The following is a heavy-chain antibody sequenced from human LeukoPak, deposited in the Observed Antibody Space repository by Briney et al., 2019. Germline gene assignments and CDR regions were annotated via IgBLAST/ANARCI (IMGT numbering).Heavy chain of an antibody. J-gene: IGHJ4*02. CDR1: GYSISMNYH. CDR3: ARDCIAARRDFDY. D-gene: IGHD6-6*01. Sequence: PSETLSLTCSVSGYSISMNYHWGWIRQPPGKGLEWIGTIYHSGSTYYSPSLKSRVTISIHTSKNQFSLNLSSVTAADTAVYYCARDCIAARRDFDYWGRGTLVTVSS. CDR2: IYHSGST. V-gene: IGHV4-38-2*02.